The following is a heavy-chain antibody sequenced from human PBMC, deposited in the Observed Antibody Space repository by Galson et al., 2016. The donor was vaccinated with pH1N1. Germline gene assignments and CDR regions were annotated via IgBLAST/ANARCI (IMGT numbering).Heavy chain of an antibody. CDR1: GFSLSTSGMC. CDR3: ARMLYGDNLKNFDE. V-gene: IGHV2-70*01. J-gene: IGHJ4*02. D-gene: IGHD4-23*01. CDR2: IDWDDNK. Sequence: PALVKPTQTLTLTCTFSGFSLSTSGMCVSWIRQPPGKALEWLALIDWDDNKHYSTSLKTRLTISKDTSKNQVVLTVTNMDPVDTATYYCARMLYGDNLKNFDEWGQRTLVTVAS.